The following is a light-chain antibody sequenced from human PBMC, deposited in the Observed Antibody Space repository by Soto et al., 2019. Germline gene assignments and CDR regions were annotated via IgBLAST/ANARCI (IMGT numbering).Light chain of an antibody. CDR1: QSVSSN. J-gene: IGKJ2*01. Sequence: EIVMTQSPATLSVSPGERATLSCRASQSVSSNLAWYQQKPGQAPRLLIYGASTRATGIPARFSGSGSGTEFTLTISSLQSEDFAVYYGQQYNNWPPYTFGHGTKLASK. V-gene: IGKV3-15*01. CDR3: QQYNNWPPYT. CDR2: GAS.